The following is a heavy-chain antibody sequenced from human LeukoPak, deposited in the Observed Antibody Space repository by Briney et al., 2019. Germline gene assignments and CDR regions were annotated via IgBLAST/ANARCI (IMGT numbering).Heavy chain of an antibody. Sequence: GRSLRLSCAASGFTFDDYAMHWVRQAPGKGLEWVSGISWNSGSIGYADSVKGRFTISRDNAKNSLYLQMNSLGAEDMALYYCAKSYFSSRGLGGPFDYWGQGTLVTVSS. CDR1: GFTFDDYA. J-gene: IGHJ4*02. D-gene: IGHD3-10*01. CDR3: AKSYFSSRGLGGPFDY. CDR2: ISWNSGSI. V-gene: IGHV3-9*03.